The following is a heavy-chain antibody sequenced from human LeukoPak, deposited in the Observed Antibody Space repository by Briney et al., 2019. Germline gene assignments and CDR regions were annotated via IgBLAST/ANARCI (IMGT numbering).Heavy chain of an antibody. V-gene: IGHV1-2*02. CDR3: AREYCGGDCYSGWFDP. J-gene: IGHJ5*02. D-gene: IGHD2-21*02. CDR1: GYTFTGYY. CDR2: INPNSGGS. Sequence: RASVKVSCKASGYTFTGYYMHWVRQAPGQGLEWMGWINPNSGGSNYAQKFQGRVTMNRETSLSTAYMELSMLRSDDTAVYYCAREYCGGDCYSGWFDPWGQGTLVTVSS.